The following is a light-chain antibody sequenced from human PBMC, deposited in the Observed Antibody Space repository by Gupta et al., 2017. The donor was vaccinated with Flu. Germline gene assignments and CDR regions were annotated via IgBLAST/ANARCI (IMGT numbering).Light chain of an antibody. CDR2: KDT. J-gene: IGLJ2*01. CDR1: TLSTQY. Sequence: SYELTQPPSVSVSPAPTATITCSGNTLSTQYTYWYQQKPGQAPVLVIFKDTERPSGIPERFSGSNSGTTVTLTISGVQAEDEAAYYCQSADNSGSYVVFGGGTKLTV. CDR3: QSADNSGSYVV. V-gene: IGLV3-25*03.